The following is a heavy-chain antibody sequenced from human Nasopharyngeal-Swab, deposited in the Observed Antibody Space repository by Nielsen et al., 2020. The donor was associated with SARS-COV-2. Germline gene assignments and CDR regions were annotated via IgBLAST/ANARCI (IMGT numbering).Heavy chain of an antibody. V-gene: IGHV3-20*04. J-gene: IGHJ2*01. CDR1: GFTSDDYG. CDR3: ARRVKHCSSTSCYQNYWYFDL. D-gene: IGHD2-2*01. Sequence: GGSLRLSCAASGFTSDDYGMSWVRQAPGKGLEWVSGINWNGGSTGYADSVKGRFTISRDNAKNSLYLQMNSLRAEDTALYYCARRVKHCSSTSCYQNYWYFDLWGRGTLVTVSS. CDR2: INWNGGST.